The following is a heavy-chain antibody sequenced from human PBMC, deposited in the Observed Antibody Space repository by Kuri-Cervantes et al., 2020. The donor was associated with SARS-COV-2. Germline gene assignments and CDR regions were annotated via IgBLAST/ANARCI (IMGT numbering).Heavy chain of an antibody. V-gene: IGHV3-23*01. D-gene: IGHD5-24*01. CDR3: ASVSTMGVSLD. J-gene: IGHJ4*02. Sequence: LSLTCAASRFTFNKYDLIWVRQAPGKGLEWVSSISTSGGDTNYADSLKGRFTISRDNSKNTLYMQMNSLRVEDKAVYYCASVSTMGVSLDLGQGTLVTVSS. CDR2: ISTSGGDT. CDR1: RFTFNKYD.